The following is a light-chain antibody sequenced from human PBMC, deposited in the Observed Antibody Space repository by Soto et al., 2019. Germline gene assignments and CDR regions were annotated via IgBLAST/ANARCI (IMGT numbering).Light chain of an antibody. CDR3: QQHENLPPT. J-gene: IGKJ4*01. Sequence: DVQMTQSPSSLSASVGDRVSFTCQASQDISNSLNWYQQKPGRAPKFLIYDASNLETGVPSRFSGSGSGTYFTFTISSLQPEDIATYYCQQHENLPPTFGGGTKVEIK. CDR1: QDISNS. V-gene: IGKV1-33*01. CDR2: DAS.